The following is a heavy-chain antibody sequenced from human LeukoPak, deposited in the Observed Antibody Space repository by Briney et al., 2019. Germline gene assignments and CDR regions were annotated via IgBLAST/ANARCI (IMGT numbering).Heavy chain of an antibody. CDR1: GASITIPYYY. J-gene: IGHJ4*02. Sequence: PSETLSLTCAVSGASITIPYYYWVWIPLPPGQGLVWIGTISHTGTTYYNPSLQRRGSISVDKSRNQFSLKLSFMTAADAAVYYCESRESKVQRPPVDYWGQGTQVTVSS. CDR2: ISHTGTT. D-gene: IGHD6-25*01. V-gene: IGHV4-39*01. CDR3: ESRESKVQRPPVDY.